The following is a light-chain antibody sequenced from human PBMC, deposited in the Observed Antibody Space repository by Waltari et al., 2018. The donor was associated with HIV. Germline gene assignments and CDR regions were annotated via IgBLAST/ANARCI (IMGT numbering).Light chain of an antibody. CDR2: WAS. Sequence: IVMTQSPDSLAVSLGERAIINCKSSQSVLYSSNNKNYLAWYQQKPGQPPKLLIYWASTRESGVPDRFSGSGSGTDFTLTISSLQAEDVAVYYCQQYYSTPYSFGQGTKLEIK. CDR3: QQYYSTPYS. V-gene: IGKV4-1*01. J-gene: IGKJ2*03. CDR1: QSVLYSSNNKNY.